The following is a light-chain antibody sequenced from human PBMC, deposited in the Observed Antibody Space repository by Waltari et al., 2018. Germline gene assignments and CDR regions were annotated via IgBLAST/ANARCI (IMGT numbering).Light chain of an antibody. J-gene: IGKJ2*03. Sequence: DIVMTQTPLSLPVTPGEPASISCRSSQSLLDSDGYTHLHWYLQKPVQSPQLLIYLGSNRASGVPDRFSGSGSGTDFTLKISRVEAEDVGVYYCMQTLQTPYSFGQGTKVEIK. CDR3: MQTLQTPYS. V-gene: IGKV2-28*01. CDR2: LGS. CDR1: QSLLDSDGYTH.